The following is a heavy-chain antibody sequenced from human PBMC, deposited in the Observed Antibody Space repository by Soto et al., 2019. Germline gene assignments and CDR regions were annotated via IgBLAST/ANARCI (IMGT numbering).Heavy chain of an antibody. CDR3: ARGLLFVARAYMDV. CDR1: GDTLTSDG. V-gene: IGHV1-69*08. J-gene: IGHJ6*03. Sequence: QVQLVQSGPEVKKPGSSVQVSCQASGDTLTSDGFSWVRQAPVQGLEWMGRLIPIQGTAKYAQKFQGRFTITADKSTNTVYMQLSSLRSADTAVYFCARGLLFVARAYMDVWGRGTTVTVSS. D-gene: IGHD2-21*01. CDR2: LIPIQGTA.